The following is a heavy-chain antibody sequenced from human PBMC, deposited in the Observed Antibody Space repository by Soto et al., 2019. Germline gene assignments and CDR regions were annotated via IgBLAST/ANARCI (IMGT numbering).Heavy chain of an antibody. V-gene: IGHV1-69*02. Sequence: QVQLVQSGAEVKKPGASVKVSCKASGGTFSSYTISWVRQAPGQGLEWMGRIIAILGIANYAQKFQGRVRITADKSTTTAYMELSGLRSEDTAVYYCALGGYSSGWYVGAFDIWGQGTMVTVSS. CDR1: GGTFSSYT. J-gene: IGHJ3*02. CDR2: IIAILGIA. CDR3: ALGGYSSGWYVGAFDI. D-gene: IGHD6-19*01.